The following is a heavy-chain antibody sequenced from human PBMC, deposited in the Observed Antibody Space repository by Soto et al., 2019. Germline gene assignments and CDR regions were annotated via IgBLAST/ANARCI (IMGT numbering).Heavy chain of an antibody. CDR3: AKKYYDFWSGPGWFDP. Sequence: SETLSLTCTVSGGSISSSSYYWGWIRQPPGKGLEWIGSINYSGSTYYNPSLKSRVTISVDTSKNQFSLKLSSVTAADTAVYYCAKKYYDFWSGPGWFDPWGQGTLVTVSS. CDR1: GGSISSSSYY. CDR2: INYSGST. V-gene: IGHV4-39*07. D-gene: IGHD3-3*01. J-gene: IGHJ5*02.